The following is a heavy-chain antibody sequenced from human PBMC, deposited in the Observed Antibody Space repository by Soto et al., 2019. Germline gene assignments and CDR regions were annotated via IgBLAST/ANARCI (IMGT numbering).Heavy chain of an antibody. J-gene: IGHJ4*02. CDR2: ISYYGSNK. Sequence: GGSLRLSCAASGFTFSSYGMHWVRQAPGKGLEWVAVISYYGSNKYYADSVKGRFTISRDNSKNTLYLQMNSLRAEDTAVYYCAKLWFGEPHQIDYWGQGTLVTVSS. V-gene: IGHV3-30*18. CDR3: AKLWFGEPHQIDY. CDR1: GFTFSSYG. D-gene: IGHD3-10*01.